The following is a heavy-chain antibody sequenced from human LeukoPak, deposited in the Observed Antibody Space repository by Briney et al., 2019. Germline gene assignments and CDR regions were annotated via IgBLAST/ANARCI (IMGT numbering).Heavy chain of an antibody. Sequence: PGGSLRLSCAASGFTFSSYAMHWVRQAPGKGLEWVAVISYDGSNKYYADSVKGRFTISRDNSKNTLYLQMNSLRAEDTAVYYCARSGEDYDILTGSYYFDYWGQGTLVTVPS. D-gene: IGHD3-9*01. CDR1: GFTFSSYA. CDR3: ARSGEDYDILTGSYYFDY. V-gene: IGHV3-30*04. CDR2: ISYDGSNK. J-gene: IGHJ4*02.